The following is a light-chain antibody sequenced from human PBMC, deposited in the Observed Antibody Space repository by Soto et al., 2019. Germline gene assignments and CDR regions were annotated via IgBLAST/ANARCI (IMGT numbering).Light chain of an antibody. CDR1: QTISSW. J-gene: IGKJ1*01. Sequence: DTQMTQSPSTLSGSVGDRVTITCRASQTISSWLAWYQQKPGKAPKLLIYKASTLKSGVPSRFSGSGSGTEFTLTISSLQPDDFATYYCQHYNSYSAAFGQGTKVDI. V-gene: IGKV1-5*03. CDR3: QHYNSYSAA. CDR2: KAS.